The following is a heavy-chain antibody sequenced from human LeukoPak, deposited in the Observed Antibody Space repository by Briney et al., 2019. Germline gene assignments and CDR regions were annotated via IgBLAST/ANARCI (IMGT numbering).Heavy chain of an antibody. V-gene: IGHV1-8*02. CDR2: MNPNSGNT. CDR1: GGTFSSYA. D-gene: IGHD5-24*01. CDR3: ARGSRDGYNYVLDY. J-gene: IGHJ4*02. Sequence: ASVKVSCKASGGTFSSYAISWVRQAPGQGLEWMGWMNPNSGNTGYAQKFQGRVTMTRNTSISTAYMELSSLRSEDTAVYYCARGSRDGYNYVLDYWGQGTLVTVSS.